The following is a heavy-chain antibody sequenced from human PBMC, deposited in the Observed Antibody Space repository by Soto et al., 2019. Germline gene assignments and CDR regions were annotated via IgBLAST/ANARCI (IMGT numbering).Heavy chain of an antibody. D-gene: IGHD3-16*01. CDR2: INPSGGST. J-gene: IGHJ4*02. CDR3: ARSLNYDYVWGSTTGVLDY. V-gene: IGHV1-46*01. Sequence: ASVKVSCKASGYTFTSYYMHWVRQAPGQGLEWMGIINPSGGSTSYAQKFQGRVTMTRDTSTSTVYMELSSLRSEDTAVYYCARSLNYDYVWGSTTGVLDYWGQGTLVTVSS. CDR1: GYTFTSYY.